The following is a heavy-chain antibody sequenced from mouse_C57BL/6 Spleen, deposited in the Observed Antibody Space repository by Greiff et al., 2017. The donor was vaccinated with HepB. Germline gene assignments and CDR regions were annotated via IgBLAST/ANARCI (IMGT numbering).Heavy chain of an antibody. V-gene: IGHV2-6*01. CDR1: GFSLTSYG. CDR2: IWGVGST. CDR3: ASEAYYSNYGAMDY. Sequence: VMLVESGPGLVAPSQSLSITCTVSGFSLTSYGVDWVRQSPGKGLEWLGVIWGVGSTNYNSALKSRLSISKDNSKSQVFLKMNSLQTDDTAMYYCASEAYYSNYGAMDYWGQGTSVTVSS. D-gene: IGHD2-5*01. J-gene: IGHJ4*01.